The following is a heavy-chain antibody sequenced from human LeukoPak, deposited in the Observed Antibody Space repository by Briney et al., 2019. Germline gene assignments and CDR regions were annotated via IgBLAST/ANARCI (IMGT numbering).Heavy chain of an antibody. CDR3: ARVQYDSSGYPYFGY. J-gene: IGHJ4*02. D-gene: IGHD3-22*01. CDR1: GGTFSSYA. CDR2: IIPIFGIA. V-gene: IGHV1-69*04. Sequence: SVKVSCKASGGTFSSYAISWVRQAPGQGLEWMGRIIPIFGIANYAQKFQGRVTITADKSTSTAYIELSSLRSEDTAVYYCARVQYDSSGYPYFGYWGQGTLVTVSS.